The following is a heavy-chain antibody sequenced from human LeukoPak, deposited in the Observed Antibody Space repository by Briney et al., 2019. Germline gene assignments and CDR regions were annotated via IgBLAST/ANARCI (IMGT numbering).Heavy chain of an antibody. D-gene: IGHD3-22*01. CDR1: GASISDYY. CDR3: ARDTLISYYDSSGYYDY. J-gene: IGHJ4*02. V-gene: IGHV4-59*12. CDR2: ISHSGST. Sequence: PSETLSLTCTVSGASISDYYWIWIRQPPGKGLEWIGEISHSGSTSYNPSLKSRVTIAADMSKNQFSLSLTSVTAADTAVYYCARDTLISYYDSSGYYDYWGQGTLVTVSS.